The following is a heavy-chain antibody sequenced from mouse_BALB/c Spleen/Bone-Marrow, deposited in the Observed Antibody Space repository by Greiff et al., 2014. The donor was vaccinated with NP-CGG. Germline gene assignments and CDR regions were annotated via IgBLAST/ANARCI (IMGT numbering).Heavy chain of an antibody. V-gene: IGHV3-1*02. Sequence: QSGPDLVKPSQSLSLTCTVTGYSITSYYSWHWIRQFPGNKLEWMDYIHYSGVTVYNPSLKSRISITRDTSNNQFFLQLKSVTTDDTDTYDCSRFAVTPYTMDYWGQGTSVTVSS. CDR1: GYSITSYYS. CDR2: IHYSGVT. CDR3: SRFAVTPYTMDY. D-gene: IGHD2-13*01. J-gene: IGHJ4*01.